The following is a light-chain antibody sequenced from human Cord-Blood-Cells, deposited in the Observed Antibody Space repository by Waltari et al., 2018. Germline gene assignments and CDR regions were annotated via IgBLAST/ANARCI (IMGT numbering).Light chain of an antibody. CDR2: RNN. CDR1: SSNIGSNY. Sequence: QSVLTQPPSASGTPGQMVTISCSGSSSNIGSNYVYWYQQLPGTAPKLLIYRNNQRPSGVPGRFSGSKSGTSASLAISGLRSEDEADYYCAAWDDSLSGVVFGGGTKLTVL. CDR3: AAWDDSLSGVV. V-gene: IGLV1-47*01. J-gene: IGLJ2*01.